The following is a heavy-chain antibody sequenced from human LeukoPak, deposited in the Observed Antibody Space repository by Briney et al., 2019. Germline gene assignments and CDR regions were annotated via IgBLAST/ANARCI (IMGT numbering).Heavy chain of an antibody. Sequence: GGSLRLSCEASGFNFNVYIMYWVRQAPGKGLEWVAVVSHDGNNKSFADSVKGRITISRDNSKSTVYLQMNNLRREDTGVYYCAREAFSSRWNWGQGTLVTVSS. D-gene: IGHD6-13*01. CDR1: GFNFNVYI. J-gene: IGHJ4*02. CDR3: AREAFSSRWN. V-gene: IGHV3-30*01. CDR2: VSHDGNNK.